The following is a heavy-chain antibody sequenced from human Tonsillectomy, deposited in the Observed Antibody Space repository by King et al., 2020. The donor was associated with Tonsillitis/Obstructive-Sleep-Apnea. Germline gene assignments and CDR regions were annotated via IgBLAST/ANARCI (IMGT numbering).Heavy chain of an antibody. D-gene: IGHD3-10*01. CDR1: GGSITSYY. CDR2: IYYSGNT. V-gene: IGHV4-59*08. CDR3: ATSAPGS. Sequence: QLQESGPGLVKPSETLSLTCSVSGGSITSYYWSWIRQPPGKGLEWIGHIYYSGNTDYNPSLTSRVTISVDTSKNQISLKVRSVTAADTAVYYCATSAPGSWGQGTLVTVSS. J-gene: IGHJ4*02.